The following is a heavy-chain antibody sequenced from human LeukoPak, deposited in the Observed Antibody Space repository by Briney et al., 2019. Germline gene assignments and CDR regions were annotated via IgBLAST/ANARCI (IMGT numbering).Heavy chain of an antibody. J-gene: IGHJ5*02. CDR3: ARGHIVVVTAWFDP. D-gene: IGHD2-21*02. CDR1: GYTFTSYG. V-gene: IGHV1-18*01. CDR2: ISAYNGNT. Sequence: GVSVKVSCKASGYTFTSYGISWVRQAPGQGLEWMGWISAYNGNTNYAQKLQGRVTMTTDTSTSTAYMELRSLRSDDTAVYYCARGHIVVVTAWFDPWGQGTLVTVSS.